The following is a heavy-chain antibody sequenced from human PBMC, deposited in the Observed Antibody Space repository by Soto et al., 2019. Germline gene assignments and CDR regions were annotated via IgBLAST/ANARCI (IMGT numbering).Heavy chain of an antibody. Sequence: QVQLVESGGGVVQPGRSLRLSCAASGFTFSSYGMHWVRQAPGKGLEWVAVIWDDGSNKYYADSVKGRFTISRDNSKNTLYLQMNSLRAEDTAVYYCAREEGDLGDTAMGEGLCYWGQGTLVTVSS. CDR3: AREEGDLGDTAMGEGLCY. V-gene: IGHV3-33*01. D-gene: IGHD5-18*01. J-gene: IGHJ4*02. CDR2: IWDDGSNK. CDR1: GFTFSSYG.